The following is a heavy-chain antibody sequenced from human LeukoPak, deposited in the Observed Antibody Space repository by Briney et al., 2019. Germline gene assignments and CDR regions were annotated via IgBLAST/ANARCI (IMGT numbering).Heavy chain of an antibody. J-gene: IGHJ4*02. V-gene: IGHV3-23*01. CDR3: AKDRRAGSYDY. Sequence: GGSLRLSCLPSGFTFSNYAMTWVRQAPGKGLEWVSSISGSGGTSYYADSVKGRFTISRDSAKNMLFLQMNRLRAEDTAVYYCAKDRRAGSYDYWGQGTLVTVSS. CDR1: GFTFSNYA. D-gene: IGHD3-10*01. CDR2: ISGSGGTS.